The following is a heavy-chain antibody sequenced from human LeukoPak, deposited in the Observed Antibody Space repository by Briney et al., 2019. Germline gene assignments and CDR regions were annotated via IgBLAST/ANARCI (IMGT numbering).Heavy chain of an antibody. V-gene: IGHV4-59*01. J-gene: IGHJ4*02. D-gene: IGHD2-2*01. CDR3: ARGYIAYCSSTSCYYFDY. CDR1: GGSISSYY. CDR2: IYYSGST. Sequence: PSETLSLTCTVSGGSISSYYWSWIRQPPGKGLEWIGYIYYSGSTNYNPSLKSRVTISVDTSKNQFSLKLSSVTAADTAVYYCARGYIAYCSSTSCYYFDYGGQGTLVTVSS.